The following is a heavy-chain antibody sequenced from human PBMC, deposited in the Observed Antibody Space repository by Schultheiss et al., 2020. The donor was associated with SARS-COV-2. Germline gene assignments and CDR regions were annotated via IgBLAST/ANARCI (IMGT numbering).Heavy chain of an antibody. D-gene: IGHD4-17*01. Sequence: GRSLRLSCEASGFIFTSYGMHWVRQAPGKGLEWVALLSYDGGNKLYADSVKGRFAISRDNSKNTLYLQMNSLTPEDTAVYHCARDLKDGDYAGVFDFWGQGTLVTVSS. CDR3: ARDLKDGDYAGVFDF. J-gene: IGHJ4*02. CDR2: LSYDGGNK. V-gene: IGHV3-30*03. CDR1: GFIFTSYG.